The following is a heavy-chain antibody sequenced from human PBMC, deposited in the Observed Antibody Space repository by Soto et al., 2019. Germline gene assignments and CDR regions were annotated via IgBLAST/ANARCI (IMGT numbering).Heavy chain of an antibody. CDR1: GYSFTSYW. Sequence: GESLKISCKGSGYSFTSYWINWVRQMPGKDLEWMGRIDPSDSYTNYSPSFQGHVTISADKSISTAYLQWSSLKASDAAMYYCARLEYQLLYAWFDPWGQGTLVTVSS. CDR2: IDPSDSYT. CDR3: ARLEYQLLYAWFDP. D-gene: IGHD2-2*02. J-gene: IGHJ5*02. V-gene: IGHV5-10-1*01.